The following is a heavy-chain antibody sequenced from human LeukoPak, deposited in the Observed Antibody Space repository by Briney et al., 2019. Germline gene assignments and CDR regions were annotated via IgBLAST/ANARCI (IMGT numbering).Heavy chain of an antibody. J-gene: IGHJ4*02. CDR3: ACPGVLGTHYFDY. D-gene: IGHD1-1*01. CDR1: GFTFSSYS. CDR2: ISSSSSYI. V-gene: IGHV3-21*01. Sequence: GGSLRLSCAASGFTFSSYSMNWVRQAPGKGLEWVSSISSSSSYIYYADSVEGRFTISGDNAKNPLYLQMNSLRAEDTAVYYCACPGVLGTHYFDYWGQGTLVTVSS.